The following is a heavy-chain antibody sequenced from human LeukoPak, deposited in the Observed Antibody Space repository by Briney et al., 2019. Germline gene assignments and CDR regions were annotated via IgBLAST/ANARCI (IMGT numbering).Heavy chain of an antibody. CDR3: VREHLPSDYTSGWGPGAYGMDV. D-gene: IGHD6-19*01. Sequence: PGRSLRLSCAASAFIFSNYAMHWVRQAPGKGPDWVAMISKHGTDKTYADSVRGRFTISREDSNHMLFLQMNSLRAEDTAVYYCVREHLPSDYTSGWGPGAYGMDVWGQGTPVTVSS. CDR1: AFIFSNYA. J-gene: IGHJ6*02. V-gene: IGHV3-30*04. CDR2: ISKHGTDK.